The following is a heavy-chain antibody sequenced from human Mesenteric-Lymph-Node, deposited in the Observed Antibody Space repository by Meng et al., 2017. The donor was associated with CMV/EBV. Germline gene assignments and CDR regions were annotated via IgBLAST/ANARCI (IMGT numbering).Heavy chain of an antibody. D-gene: IGHD6-19*01. Sequence: GGSLRLSCAASGFTFSSYSMNWVRQAPGKGLEWVSSISSSSSYIYYADSLKGRFTISRDNAKNSLYLQMNSLRAEDTAVYYCARGPLFSSGCGCDYWGQGTLVTVSS. J-gene: IGHJ4*02. CDR3: ARGPLFSSGCGCDY. CDR1: GFTFSSYS. CDR2: ISSSSSYI. V-gene: IGHV3-21*01.